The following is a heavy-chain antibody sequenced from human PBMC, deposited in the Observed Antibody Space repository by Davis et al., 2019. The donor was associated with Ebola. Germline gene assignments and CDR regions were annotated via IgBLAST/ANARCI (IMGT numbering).Heavy chain of an antibody. D-gene: IGHD5-12*01. CDR3: ARYNSAYERADLDY. V-gene: IGHV3-11*04. Sequence: GESLKISCAASGFTFSDYYMSWIRQAPGKGLEWVSYISGGGRTIYYADSVKGRFTISRDNAKNMLYLQMDSLRVEDTAVYYCARYNSAYERADLDYWGQGTLVTVSS. CDR1: GFTFSDYY. CDR2: ISGGGRTI. J-gene: IGHJ4*02.